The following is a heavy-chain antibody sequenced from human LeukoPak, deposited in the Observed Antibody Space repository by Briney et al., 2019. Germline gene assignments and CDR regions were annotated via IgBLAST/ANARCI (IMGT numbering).Heavy chain of an antibody. Sequence: GGPLRLSCAASGFSFSTYAMSWVRQAPGKGLEWVSGVNGNGGSTSYADSVKGRFTIFRDNSKNTVYLQMNSLRVEDTAVYYCAKSLYGGCDYWGQGTVVTVSS. CDR3: AKSLYGGCDY. J-gene: IGHJ4*02. D-gene: IGHD3-16*02. V-gene: IGHV3-23*01. CDR1: GFSFSTYA. CDR2: VNGNGGST.